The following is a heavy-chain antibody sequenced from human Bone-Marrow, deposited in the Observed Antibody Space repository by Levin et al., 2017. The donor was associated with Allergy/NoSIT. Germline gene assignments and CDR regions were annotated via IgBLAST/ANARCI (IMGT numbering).Heavy chain of an antibody. CDR2: IWYDGSNK. CDR1: GFTFSSYG. Sequence: PGGSLRLSCAASGFTFSSYGMHWVRQAPGKGLEWVAVIWYDGSNKYYADSVKGRFTISRDNSKNTLYLQMNSLRAEDTAVYYCARDLTRDGYKRGPFDYWGQGTLVTVSS. D-gene: IGHD5-24*01. V-gene: IGHV3-33*01. J-gene: IGHJ4*02. CDR3: ARDLTRDGYKRGPFDY.